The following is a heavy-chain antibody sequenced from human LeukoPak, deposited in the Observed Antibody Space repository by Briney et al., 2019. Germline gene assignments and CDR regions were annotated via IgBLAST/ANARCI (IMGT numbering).Heavy chain of an antibody. Sequence: SETLSLPCTVSGGSITSYYWSWIWQPPGKGLEWIGYIYYNGGTNYNPSLKSRVTVSVDTSNNQFSLKLSSVTAADTAVYYCARVGTGNFDYWGQGTLVTVSS. D-gene: IGHD1-1*01. CDR1: GGSITSYY. CDR3: ARVGTGNFDY. J-gene: IGHJ4*02. CDR2: IYYNGGT. V-gene: IGHV4-59*01.